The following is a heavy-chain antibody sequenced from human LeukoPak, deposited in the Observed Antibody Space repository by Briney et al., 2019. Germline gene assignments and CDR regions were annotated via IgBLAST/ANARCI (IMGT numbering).Heavy chain of an antibody. J-gene: IGHJ4*02. CDR2: IYYSGST. CDR1: GGSISSYY. V-gene: IGHV4-59*08. D-gene: IGHD6-19*01. CDR3: ARRAGIAVAGREHYFDY. Sequence: SETLSLTCTVSGGSISSYYWSWIRQPPGKGLEWIGYIYYSGSTNYNPSLKSRVTISVDTSKNQFSLKLSSVTAADTAVYYCARRAGIAVAGREHYFDYWGQGTLVTVSS.